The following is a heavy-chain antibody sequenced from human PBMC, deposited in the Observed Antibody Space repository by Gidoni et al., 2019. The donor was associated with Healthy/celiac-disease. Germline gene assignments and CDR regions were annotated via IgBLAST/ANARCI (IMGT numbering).Heavy chain of an antibody. V-gene: IGHV1-8*01. CDR3: ARGRRGQWLVRSYYYYGMDV. CDR1: GYTFTSYE. CDR2: MNPNSGNP. J-gene: IGHJ6*02. D-gene: IGHD6-19*01. Sequence: QVQLVQSGAEVKKPGASVKVSCKAAGYTFTSYEINGVRQATGQGLERRGWMNPNSGNPGYAQKFQGRVTMTRNTSISTAYMELSSLRSEDTAVYYCARGRRGQWLVRSYYYYGMDVWGQGTTVTVSS.